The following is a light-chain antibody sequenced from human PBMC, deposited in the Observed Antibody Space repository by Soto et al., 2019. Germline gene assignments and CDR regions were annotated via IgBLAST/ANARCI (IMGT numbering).Light chain of an antibody. CDR3: QQYGGSYT. Sequence: EMVLTQSPGTLSLSPGERATLSCRASQSVTSSYLAWYQQKPGQAPRILIYGAFSRATGIPDRFRGSGFGTGFTLTISRLEHEEFAVYYCQQYGGSYTFGQGTKLEIK. CDR2: GAF. CDR1: QSVTSSY. J-gene: IGKJ2*01. V-gene: IGKV3-20*01.